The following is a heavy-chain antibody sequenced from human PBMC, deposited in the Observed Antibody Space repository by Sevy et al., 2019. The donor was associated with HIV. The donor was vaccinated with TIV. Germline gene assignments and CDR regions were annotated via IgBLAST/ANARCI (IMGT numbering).Heavy chain of an antibody. Sequence: GGSLRLSCAASGFTFSKYWMGWVRHAPGKGLEWVANIKQDAGQKYNVDSVKGRFTISRDNAKNSLYLQMNSLRAEDTAVYFCARDDGNYYFHYWGQGTLVTVSS. CDR2: IKQDAGQK. CDR3: ARDDGNYYFHY. V-gene: IGHV3-7*01. J-gene: IGHJ4*02. D-gene: IGHD1-7*01. CDR1: GFTFSKYW.